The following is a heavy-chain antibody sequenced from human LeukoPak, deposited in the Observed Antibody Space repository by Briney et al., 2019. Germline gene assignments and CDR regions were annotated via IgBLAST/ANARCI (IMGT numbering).Heavy chain of an antibody. Sequence: SETLSLTCTVSGGSIRSYYWRWIRQPPGKGPEWIGSINYSGRTKYNPSLLSRVTTSLDTSKNLFSLQMISVTAADTAGYYCARLVDYDNSGDPDIFDIWGQGTMVTVSS. CDR1: GGSIRSYY. J-gene: IGHJ3*02. D-gene: IGHD3-22*01. CDR3: ARLVDYDNSGDPDIFDI. CDR2: INYSGRT. V-gene: IGHV4-59*01.